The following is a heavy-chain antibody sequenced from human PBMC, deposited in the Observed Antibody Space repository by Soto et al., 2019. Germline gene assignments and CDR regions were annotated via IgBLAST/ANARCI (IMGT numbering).Heavy chain of an antibody. CDR3: AKAICEDSYGCPFDY. J-gene: IGHJ4*02. V-gene: IGHV3-30*18. Sequence: QVQLVESGGGVVQPGRSLRLSCAASGFTFSSYGMHWVRQAPGKGLEWVAVISYDGSNKYYADSVKGRFTISRDNSKNTLYLQMNSLRAEDTAVYYCAKAICEDSYGCPFDYWGQGTLVTGSS. CDR1: GFTFSSYG. D-gene: IGHD5-18*01. CDR2: ISYDGSNK.